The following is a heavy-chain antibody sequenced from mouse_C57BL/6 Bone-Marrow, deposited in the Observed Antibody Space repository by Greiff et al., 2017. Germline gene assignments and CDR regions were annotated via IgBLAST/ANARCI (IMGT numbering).Heavy chain of an antibody. D-gene: IGHD1-1*01. V-gene: IGHV1-50*01. CDR1: GYTFTSYW. CDR2: IDPSDSYT. CDR3: ARRSPLYDYGSSSWYFDV. Sequence: QVQLQQPGAELVKPGASVKLSCKASGYTFTSYWMQWVKQRPGQGLEWIGEIDPSDSYTNYNQKFKGKATLTVDTSSSTAYMQLSSLTSEDSVVYYCARRSPLYDYGSSSWYFDVWGTGTTVTVSS. J-gene: IGHJ1*03.